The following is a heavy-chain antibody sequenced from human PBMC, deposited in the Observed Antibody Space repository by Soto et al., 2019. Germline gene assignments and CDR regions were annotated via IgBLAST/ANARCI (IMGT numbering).Heavy chain of an antibody. CDR2: ISAYNGNT. CDR1: GYTFTSYG. J-gene: IGHJ4*02. D-gene: IGHD6-25*01. V-gene: IGHV1-18*01. Sequence: QVQLVQSGAEVKKPGASVKVSCKASGYTFTSYGISWVRQAPGQGLEWMGWISAYNGNTNYAQKLQGRVTMTTDTSPSPAEMELRSLRSDDTAVYYCARRIAAQGDSDYWGQGTLVTVSS. CDR3: ARRIAAQGDSDY.